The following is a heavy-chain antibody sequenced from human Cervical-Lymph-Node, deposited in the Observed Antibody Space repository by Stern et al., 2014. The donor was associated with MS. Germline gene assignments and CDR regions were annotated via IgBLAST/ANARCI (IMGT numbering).Heavy chain of an antibody. CDR1: GYNLTTSY. D-gene: IGHD3-10*01. V-gene: IGHV1-46*01. CDR3: AKGRPVRRGGYYGLDV. J-gene: IGHJ6*02. CDR2: INPSAATT. Sequence: QVQLVESGTEVKKPGASVRVACTASGYNLTTSYMHWVRQAPRQGLEWMGVINPSAATTSHAQKFQGRVTMTRDTSTSTVHMELSSLRSEDTAVYYCAKGRPVRRGGYYGLDVWGQGTTVTVSS.